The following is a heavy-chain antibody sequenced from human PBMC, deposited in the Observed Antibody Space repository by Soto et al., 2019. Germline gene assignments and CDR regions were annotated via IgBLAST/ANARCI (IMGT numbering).Heavy chain of an antibody. J-gene: IGHJ6*02. CDR2: IRGFSPYT. CDR3: ARDRGYDEHHFYYNAMDV. V-gene: IGHV3-21*01. Sequence: SCISSGFTFRTYTMNWVRQAPGKGLEWVSGIRGFSPYTFYAESVKGRFTISRDNAKNPLFLQMNSLRAEDTAVYYCARDRGYDEHHFYYNAMDVWGQGSTVTVSS. CDR1: GFTFRTYT. D-gene: IGHD2-15*01.